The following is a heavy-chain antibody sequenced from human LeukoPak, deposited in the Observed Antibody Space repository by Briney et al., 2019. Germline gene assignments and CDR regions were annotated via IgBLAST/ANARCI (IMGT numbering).Heavy chain of an antibody. CDR1: GGSISSGDYY. CDR2: IYYSGST. V-gene: IGHV4-30-4*01. CDR3: ARDRLDSSGYHAFDI. Sequence: SQTLSLTCTVSGGSISSGDYYWSWIRQPPGKGLEWIGYIYYSGSTYYNPSLKSRVTISVDTSKNQFSLKLSSVTAADTAVYYCARDRLDSSGYHAFDIWGQGTMVTVSS. D-gene: IGHD3-22*01. J-gene: IGHJ3*02.